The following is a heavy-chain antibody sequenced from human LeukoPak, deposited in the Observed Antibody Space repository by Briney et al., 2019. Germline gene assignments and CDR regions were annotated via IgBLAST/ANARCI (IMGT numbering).Heavy chain of an antibody. Sequence: PSETLSLTCTVSGGSISSGDYHWSWIRQHPGKGLEWIGYIYYSGSTYYNPSLKSRVTISVDTSKNQFSLKLSSVTAADTAVYYCARVQTDPEYYFDYWGQGTLVTVSS. D-gene: IGHD2-21*02. CDR1: GGSISSGDYH. CDR3: ARVQTDPEYYFDY. J-gene: IGHJ4*02. CDR2: IYYSGST. V-gene: IGHV4-31*03.